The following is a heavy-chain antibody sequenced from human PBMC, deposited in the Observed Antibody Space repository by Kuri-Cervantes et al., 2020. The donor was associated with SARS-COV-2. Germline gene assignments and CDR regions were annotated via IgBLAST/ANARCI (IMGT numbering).Heavy chain of an antibody. CDR3: ARTASTVTTNPYRYYFDY. Sequence: WETLSLTGTVSGGSISSSSYYWGWIRQPPGKGLEWIGSIYYSGSTNYNPSLKSRVTISVDTSKNQFSLKLSSVTAADTAVYYCARTASTVTTNPYRYYFDYWGQGTLVTVSS. CDR2: IYYSGST. D-gene: IGHD4-11*01. V-gene: IGHV4-39*07. CDR1: GGSISSSSYY. J-gene: IGHJ4*02.